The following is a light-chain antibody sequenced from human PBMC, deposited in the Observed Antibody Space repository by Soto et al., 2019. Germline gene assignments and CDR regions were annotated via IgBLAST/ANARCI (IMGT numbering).Light chain of an antibody. CDR3: QSYDSSLSGYV. CDR1: SSNIGAGYD. Sequence: QSVLTQPPSVSVAPGQRVTISCTGSSSNIGAGYDVHWYQQLPGTAPKLLIYGNSNRPSGVPDRFPVSKSGTAAPLALTGLQAEDEADYYCQSYDSSLSGYVFGTGTKVTVL. V-gene: IGLV1-40*01. J-gene: IGLJ1*01. CDR2: GNS.